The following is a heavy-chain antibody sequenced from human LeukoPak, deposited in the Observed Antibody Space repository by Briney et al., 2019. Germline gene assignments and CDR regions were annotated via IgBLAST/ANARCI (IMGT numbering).Heavy chain of an antibody. V-gene: IGHV3-48*04. Sequence: GGSLRLSCAASGLSFSSYCMNWVRQAPGKGLEWVSHISTTSSPTYYADSVKGRFARSRDTAKNSVYLQMNSLRAEDTAVYYCARDFDFWSGYIVWGQGTLVTVSS. CDR1: GLSFSSYC. CDR2: ISTTSSPT. CDR3: ARDFDFWSGYIV. J-gene: IGHJ4*02. D-gene: IGHD3-3*01.